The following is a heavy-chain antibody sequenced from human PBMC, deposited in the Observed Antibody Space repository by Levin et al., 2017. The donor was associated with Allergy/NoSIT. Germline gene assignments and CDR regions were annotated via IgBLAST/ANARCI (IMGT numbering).Heavy chain of an antibody. Sequence: SETLSLTCTVSGGSVSSGSYYWSWIRQPPGKGLEWIGYIYYSGSTNYNPSLKSRVTISVDTSKNQFSLKLSSVTAADTAVYYCARSSGSYHYWGQGTLVTVSS. J-gene: IGHJ4*02. CDR1: GGSVSSGSYY. V-gene: IGHV4-61*01. CDR3: ARSSGSYHY. D-gene: IGHD3-10*01. CDR2: IYYSGST.